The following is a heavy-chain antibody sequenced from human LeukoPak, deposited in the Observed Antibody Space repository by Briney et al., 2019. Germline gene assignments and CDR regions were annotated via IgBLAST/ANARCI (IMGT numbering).Heavy chain of an antibody. D-gene: IGHD3-22*01. V-gene: IGHV4-39*07. CDR2: IYYSGST. Sequence: PSETLSLTCTVSGGSISSSSYYWGWIRQPPGKGLEWIGSIYYSGSTYYNPSLKSRVTISVDTSKNQFSLKLSSVTAADTAVYYCAREVRRSGYWASRGMDVWGKGTTVTVSS. CDR3: AREVRRSGYWASRGMDV. J-gene: IGHJ6*04. CDR1: GGSISSSSYY.